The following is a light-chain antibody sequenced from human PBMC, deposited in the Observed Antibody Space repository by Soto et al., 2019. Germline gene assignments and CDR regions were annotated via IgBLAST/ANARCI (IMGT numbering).Light chain of an antibody. CDR3: LQDYNYPLT. J-gene: IGKJ4*01. CDR1: QGIKDD. V-gene: IGKV1-6*01. CDR2: AAS. Sequence: ALQMTQSPSSLSASVGDRVTITCRASQGIKDDLGWYQQKPGKAPKLLIYAASNLQSGVPSRFSGSGSGTDFTLTISSLQPEDFATYYCLQDYNYPLTFGGGTKVEIK.